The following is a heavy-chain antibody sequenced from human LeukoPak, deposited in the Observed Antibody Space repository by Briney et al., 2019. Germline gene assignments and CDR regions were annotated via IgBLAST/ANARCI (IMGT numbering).Heavy chain of an antibody. CDR1: GGTFSSFT. D-gene: IGHD3-10*01. J-gene: IGHJ3*02. CDR2: IIPIFTTA. CDR3: AVGVRGSGSYQIWGHAFDI. V-gene: IGHV1-69*13. Sequence: SVKVSCKASGGTFSSFTISWVRQAPGQGLEWMGGIIPIFTTADYAQKFQGRVTITADESSSTAYMDLSSLRSEDTAVYYCAVGVRGSGSYQIWGHAFDIWGQGTMVTVSS.